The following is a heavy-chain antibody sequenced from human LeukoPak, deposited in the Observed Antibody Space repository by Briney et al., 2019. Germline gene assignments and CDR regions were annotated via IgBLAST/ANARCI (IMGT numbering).Heavy chain of an antibody. CDR1: GFSFRSFW. CDR3: VRDGMGGIKAFDI. J-gene: IGHJ3*02. Sequence: GGSLRLSCVGSGFSFRSFWMSRVRQAPGKGLEWVANIKPDGSQKYSVDTVRGRFTISRDNAKNSVYLQMTSLRAEDTALYYCVRDGMGGIKAFDIWGQGTMVTVSS. CDR2: IKPDGSQK. D-gene: IGHD3-10*01. V-gene: IGHV3-7*05.